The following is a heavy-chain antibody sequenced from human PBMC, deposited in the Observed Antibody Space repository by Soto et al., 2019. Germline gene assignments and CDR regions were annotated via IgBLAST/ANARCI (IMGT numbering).Heavy chain of an antibody. CDR1: GGSISSYY. J-gene: IGHJ5*02. V-gene: IGHV4-59*01. D-gene: IGHD6-13*01. Sequence: KLSETLSLTCTVSGGSISSYYWSWIRQPPGKGLEWIGYIYYSGSTDYNPSLKSRVTISVDTSKNQFSLKLSSVTAADTAVYYCARDAGAAAALNWFDPWGQGTLVTVSS. CDR2: IYYSGST. CDR3: ARDAGAAAALNWFDP.